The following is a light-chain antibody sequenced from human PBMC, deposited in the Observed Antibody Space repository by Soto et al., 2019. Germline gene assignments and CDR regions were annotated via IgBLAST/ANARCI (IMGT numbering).Light chain of an antibody. CDR2: GAS. CDR1: QRVSVN. Sequence: IVLTKSPGTLYLSPGEGATLSCRASQRVSVNLAWYHQKTGQSPSLLIYGASTRATDIPDRFSGSGSDREFALTISRLEQEDLVVYYCQQYSGTHFPVGPVPKVNIK. J-gene: IGKJ3*01. CDR3: QQYSGTHFP. V-gene: IGKV3-20*01.